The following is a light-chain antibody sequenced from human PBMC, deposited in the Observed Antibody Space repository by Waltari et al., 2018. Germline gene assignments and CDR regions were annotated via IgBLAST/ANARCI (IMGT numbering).Light chain of an antibody. J-gene: IGLJ3*02. CDR2: FTGYGSQ. CDR3: QTGGHGTWV. Sequence: RQPGSGPGYLMKFTGYGSQSKGDGIPDRFSGASSGAERYLTISSLQSEDEADYYCQTGGHGTWVFGGGTKLTVL. V-gene: IGLV4-69*01.